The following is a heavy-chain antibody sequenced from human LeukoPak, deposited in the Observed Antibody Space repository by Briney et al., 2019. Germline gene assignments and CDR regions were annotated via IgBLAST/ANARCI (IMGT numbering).Heavy chain of an antibody. CDR1: GGSISSSNW. CDR3: AHHCSSTSCPDY. D-gene: IGHD2-2*01. J-gene: IGHJ4*02. CDR2: IYHSGST. Sequence: PSETLSLTCAVSGGSISSSNWWSWVRQPPGQGLEWIGEIYHSGSTNCNPSLKSRVTISVDKSKNQFSLKLSSVTAADTAVYYCAHHCSSTSCPDYWGQGTLVTVSS. V-gene: IGHV4-4*02.